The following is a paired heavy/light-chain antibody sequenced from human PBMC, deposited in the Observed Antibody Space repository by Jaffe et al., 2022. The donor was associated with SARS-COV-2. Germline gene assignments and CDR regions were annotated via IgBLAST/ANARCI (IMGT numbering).Light chain of an antibody. V-gene: IGKV1-17*01. Sequence: DIQLTQSPSSLSASVGDRVTISCRASQDIRNDLGWYQQKPGKAPKRLIFAASRLQTGVPSRFSGSRSGTDFTLTISGLQPEDVATYYCQQHNTYPHTFGQGTKVEI. CDR2: AAS. CDR3: QQHNTYPHT. CDR1: QDIRND. J-gene: IGKJ1*01.
Heavy chain of an antibody. D-gene: IGHD2-21*02. CDR3: VTGQRYDGYSYYYDLDV. CDR1: GFTFSHYE. Sequence: EVQLVESGGDLVQPGGSLRLSCAASGFTFSHYEMNWVRQAPGKGLEWISYTSSNSYTIKHADSVKGRFTVSRDNAKKSLYLQMNSLRVEDTAVYYCVTGQRYDGYSYYYDLDVWGQGTAVIVSS. J-gene: IGHJ6*02. V-gene: IGHV3-48*03. CDR2: TSSNSYTI.